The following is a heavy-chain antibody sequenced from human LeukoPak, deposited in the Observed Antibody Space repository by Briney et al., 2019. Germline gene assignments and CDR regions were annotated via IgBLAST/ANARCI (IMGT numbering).Heavy chain of an antibody. J-gene: IGHJ4*02. Sequence: GGSLRLSCAASGFIFSSYDMNWVRQAPGKGLEWVSYISSSGSTIYYADSVKGRFTISRDNAKNSLFLQMISLRAEDTAVYYCARDRYYYDSSAYYEIVYWGQGTLVTVSS. CDR3: ARDRYYYDSSAYYEIVY. CDR2: ISSSGSTI. CDR1: GFIFSSYD. D-gene: IGHD3-22*01. V-gene: IGHV3-48*03.